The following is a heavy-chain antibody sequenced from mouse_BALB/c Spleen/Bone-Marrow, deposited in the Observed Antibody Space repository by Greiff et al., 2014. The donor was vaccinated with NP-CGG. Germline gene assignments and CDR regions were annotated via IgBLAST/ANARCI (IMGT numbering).Heavy chain of an antibody. CDR3: ARLGYYGSSDY. CDR2: INPDSSTI. V-gene: IGHV4-1*02. D-gene: IGHD1-1*01. J-gene: IGHJ2*01. CDR1: GFDFSRCW. Sequence: VESGGSLKLSCAASGFDFSRCWMSWVRQAPGKGLEWIGEINPDSSTINYTPSLKDKFIISRDNAKNTLYLQMSKVRSEDTALYYCARLGYYGSSDYWGQGTTLTVSS.